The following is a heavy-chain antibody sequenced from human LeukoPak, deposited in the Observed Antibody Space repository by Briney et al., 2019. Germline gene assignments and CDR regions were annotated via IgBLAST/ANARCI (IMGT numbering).Heavy chain of an antibody. D-gene: IGHD3-22*01. V-gene: IGHV3-74*01. J-gene: IGHJ4*01. Sequence: PGGSLRLSCVASGFSLSDFWMHWVRQVPGKELVRVALIRIDGNTNVADSVRGRSSISRDTAKNTLYLQMNSLGAEDSAIYYCARDDNYYDGSSYSSGFDHWGHGTLVTVSS. CDR2: IRIDGNT. CDR3: ARDDNYYDGSSYSSGFDH. CDR1: GFSLSDFW.